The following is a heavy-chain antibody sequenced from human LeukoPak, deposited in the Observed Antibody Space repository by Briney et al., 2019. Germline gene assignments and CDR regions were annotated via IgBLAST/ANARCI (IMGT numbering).Heavy chain of an antibody. J-gene: IGHJ4*02. CDR2: IYHSGST. D-gene: IGHD4-17*01. CDR3: ARDRRRRYGDVYFDY. V-gene: IGHV4-59*01. Sequence: SETLSLTCTVSGGSISSYYWSWIRQPPGKGLEWIGYIYHSGSTNYNPSLKSRVTRSVDTSKNQFSLTLSSVTAADTAVYYCARDRRRRYGDVYFDYWGQGTLVTVSS. CDR1: GGSISSYY.